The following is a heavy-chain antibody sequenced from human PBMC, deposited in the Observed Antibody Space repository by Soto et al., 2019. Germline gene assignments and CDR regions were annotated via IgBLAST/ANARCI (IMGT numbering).Heavy chain of an antibody. J-gene: IGHJ6*02. CDR3: ARDPSAYCGGDCYSRLGYYYYGMDV. CDR2: SSAYNSNT. CDR1: GYSFTSFG. D-gene: IGHD2-21*02. Sequence: ASVKVSCKASGYSFTSFGISWVRQAPGQGLEWMGWSSAYNSNTNYAQKLQGRVTMTTDTSTSTAYMELRSLRSDDTAVYYCARDPSAYCGGDCYSRLGYYYYGMDVWGQGTTVT. V-gene: IGHV1-18*01.